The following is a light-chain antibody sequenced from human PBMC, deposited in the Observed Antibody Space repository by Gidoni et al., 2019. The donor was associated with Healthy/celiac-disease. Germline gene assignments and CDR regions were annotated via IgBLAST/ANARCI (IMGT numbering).Light chain of an antibody. Sequence: QSALTQPASVSGSPGQSLTISGTGTSSDVGGYNYVSWDQQHPGKAPQLRIYDVSDRPSGVSNRFSGSTSGNTASLTISGLQAADEADYYCSSYTSSSTPYVFGTGTKVTVL. J-gene: IGLJ1*01. CDR1: SSDVGGYNY. CDR3: SSYTSSSTPYV. V-gene: IGLV2-14*01. CDR2: DVS.